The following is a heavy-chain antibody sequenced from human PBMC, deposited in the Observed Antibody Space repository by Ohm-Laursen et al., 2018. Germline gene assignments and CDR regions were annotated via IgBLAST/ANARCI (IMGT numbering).Heavy chain of an antibody. Sequence: SLRLSCSASGFTFSDYYMSWIRQAPGKGLEWISYISTSGSAIYYADSVKGRFTISRDNAKNSLYLQMNSLRAEDTAVYYCARVGSISFDYWGQGTLVTVSS. CDR3: ARVGSISFDY. CDR1: GFTFSDYY. D-gene: IGHD6-6*01. J-gene: IGHJ4*02. CDR2: ISTSGSAI. V-gene: IGHV3-11*04.